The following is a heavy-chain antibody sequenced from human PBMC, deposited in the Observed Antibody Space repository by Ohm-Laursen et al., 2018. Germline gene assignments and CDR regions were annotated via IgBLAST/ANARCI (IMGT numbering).Heavy chain of an antibody. CDR1: GFTFSNYA. J-gene: IGHJ4*02. Sequence: SLRLSCTASGFTFSNYAMYWVRQAPGKRLAWVSAITDSGGSTFYADSVKGRFTISRDNSKNMLYLQMNSLRAEDTAIYYCAKGSRTSGWPNWGQGTLVTVSS. CDR3: AKGSRTSGWPN. CDR2: ITDSGGST. D-gene: IGHD6-19*01. V-gene: IGHV3-23*01.